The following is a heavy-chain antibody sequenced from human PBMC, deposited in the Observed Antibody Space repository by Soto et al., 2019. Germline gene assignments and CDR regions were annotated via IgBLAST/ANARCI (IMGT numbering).Heavy chain of an antibody. CDR2: IIPIFGTA. V-gene: IGHV1-69*01. D-gene: IGHD4-17*01. CDR3: ARDPSSRGPGYGDSDYYYYGMDV. Sequence: QVQLVQSGAEVKKPGSSVKVSCKASGGTFSSYAISWVRQAPGQGLEWMGGIIPIFGTANYAQKFQCRVTITADESTSTAYMELSSLRSEDTAVYYCARDPSSRGPGYGDSDYYYYGMDVWGQGTTVTVSS. J-gene: IGHJ6*02. CDR1: GGTFSSYA.